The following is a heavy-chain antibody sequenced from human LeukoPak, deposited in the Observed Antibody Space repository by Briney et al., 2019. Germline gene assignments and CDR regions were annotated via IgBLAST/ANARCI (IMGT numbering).Heavy chain of an antibody. J-gene: IGHJ5*02. CDR3: ARGSGTYYTGWFDP. CDR1: GGSIISGSYY. CDR2: IYYSGST. Sequence: SETLSLTCTVSGGSIISGSYYWSWIRQRPGKGLEWIGYIYYSGSTYYNPSLKSRVTISIDTSENEFTLNLNSVTEADTAVYFCARGSGTYYTGWFDPWGQGILVTVSS. V-gene: IGHV4-31*03. D-gene: IGHD3-10*01.